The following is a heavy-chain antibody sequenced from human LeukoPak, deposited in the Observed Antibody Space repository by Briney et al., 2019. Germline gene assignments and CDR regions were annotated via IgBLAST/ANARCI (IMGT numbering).Heavy chain of an antibody. J-gene: IGHJ6*03. Sequence: ASVNVSCKASGYTFTGYYMHWVRQAPGQGLEWMGWINPNSGGTNYAQKFQGRVTMTRDTSMSTAYMELRSLRSDDTAVYYCARDGSHYDFWSGYYYYYYYMDVWGKGTTVTVSS. D-gene: IGHD3-3*01. V-gene: IGHV1-2*02. CDR2: INPNSGGT. CDR1: GYTFTGYY. CDR3: ARDGSHYDFWSGYYYYYYYMDV.